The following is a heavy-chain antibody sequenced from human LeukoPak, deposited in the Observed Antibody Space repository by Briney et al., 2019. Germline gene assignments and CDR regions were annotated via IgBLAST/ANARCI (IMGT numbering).Heavy chain of an antibody. J-gene: IGHJ4*02. V-gene: IGHV4-59*06. D-gene: IGHD4-17*01. Sequence: KPSATLSLTSTVSGGSISSYYWSWIRPPPGKGLEWIGYIYYSGSTYYNPSLKSRVMISVDTSKNQFFLELSSVTAADTAVYYCASGGTTVTTRVDYWGQGTLVTVSS. CDR2: IYYSGST. CDR1: GGSISSYY. CDR3: ASGGTTVTTRVDY.